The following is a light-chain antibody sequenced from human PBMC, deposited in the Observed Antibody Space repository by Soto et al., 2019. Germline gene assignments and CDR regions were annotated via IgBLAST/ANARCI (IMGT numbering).Light chain of an antibody. CDR3: CSYAGGASVV. V-gene: IGLV2-23*01. Sequence: QSALTRPASVSGSPGQSITISCTGTSSDIGRYNLVSWYQQHPGKAPKLIIYEDIERPSGVSDRFSGSKSGNTASLTISGLQTEDEADYYCCSYAGGASVVFGGGTKVTVL. CDR2: EDI. J-gene: IGLJ2*01. CDR1: SSDIGRYNL.